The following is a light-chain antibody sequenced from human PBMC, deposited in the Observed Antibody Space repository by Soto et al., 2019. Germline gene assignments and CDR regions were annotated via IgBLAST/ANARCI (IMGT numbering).Light chain of an antibody. J-gene: IGKJ5*01. V-gene: IGKV3-20*01. CDR3: QQYGSSPPIT. Sequence: EIELTQSPATLSLSPGERATLSCRASHSVSSSYFASYQQKPRQAPLLLIYAASCRATGTPERFSSSGSWTAFTRTISRLEPEDVVVYYCQQYGSSPPITFGRGTLLEIK. CDR1: HSVSSSY. CDR2: AAS.